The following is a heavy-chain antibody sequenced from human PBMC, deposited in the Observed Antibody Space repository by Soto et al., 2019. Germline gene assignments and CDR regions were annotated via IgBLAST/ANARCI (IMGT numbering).Heavy chain of an antibody. D-gene: IGHD5-12*01. Sequence: SETLSLTCTVSGGSISSGGYYWSWIRQHPGKGLEWIGYIYYSGSTYYNPSLKSRVTISVDTSKNQFSLKLSSVTAADTAVYYCASPNSGYDSVDYWGQGTLVTVS. V-gene: IGHV4-31*03. J-gene: IGHJ4*02. CDR3: ASPNSGYDSVDY. CDR2: IYYSGST. CDR1: GGSISSGGYY.